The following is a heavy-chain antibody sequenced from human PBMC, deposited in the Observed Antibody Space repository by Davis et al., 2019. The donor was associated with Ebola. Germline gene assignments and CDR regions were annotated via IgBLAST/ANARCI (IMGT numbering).Heavy chain of an antibody. CDR1: GGSISSYY. D-gene: IGHD1-26*01. Sequence: MPSETLSLTCTVSGGSISSYYWSWIRQPPGKGLEWIGYIYYSGSTNYNPSLKSRVTISVDTSKNQFSLKLSSVTAADTAVYYCASGVGAYYYYGMDVWGQGTTVTVSS. CDR3: ASGVGAYYYYGMDV. V-gene: IGHV4-59*12. J-gene: IGHJ6*02. CDR2: IYYSGST.